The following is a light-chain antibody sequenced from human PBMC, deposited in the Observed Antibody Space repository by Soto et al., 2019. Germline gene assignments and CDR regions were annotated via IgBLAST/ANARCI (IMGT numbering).Light chain of an antibody. Sequence: EIVMTQSPATLSVSPGERATLSCRASQSVSSNLAWYQQKPGQAPRLLIYGASTRATGIPARFSGSGSGTEFTLTISSLQSEDFAVYYCQHYNNWPPWTFGKGTKVDIK. J-gene: IGKJ1*01. CDR2: GAS. V-gene: IGKV3-15*01. CDR3: QHYNNWPPWT. CDR1: QSVSSN.